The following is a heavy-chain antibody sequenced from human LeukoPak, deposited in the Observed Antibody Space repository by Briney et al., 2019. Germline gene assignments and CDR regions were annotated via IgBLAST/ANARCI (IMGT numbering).Heavy chain of an antibody. CDR1: GFTFDDYA. J-gene: IGHJ4*02. Sequence: GRSLRLSCAASGFTFDDYAMHWVRQAPGKGLEWVSGISWNSGSIGYADSVKGRFTTSRDNAKNSLYLQMNSLRAEDTALYYCAKDSSNYSVWGTQFDYWGQGTLVTVSS. CDR2: ISWNSGSI. CDR3: AKDSSNYSVWGTQFDY. D-gene: IGHD3-16*01. V-gene: IGHV3-9*01.